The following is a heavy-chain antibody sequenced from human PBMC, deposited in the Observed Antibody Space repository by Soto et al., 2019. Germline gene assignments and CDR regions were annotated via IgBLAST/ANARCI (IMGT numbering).Heavy chain of an antibody. D-gene: IGHD2-2*01. CDR1: GFTFSSYG. J-gene: IGHJ6*03. Sequence: GGSLRLSCAASGFTFSSYGMHWVRQAPGKGLEWVAVISYDGSNKYYADSVKGRFTISRDNSKNTLYLQMNSLRAEDTAVYYCAKDGLCSSTSCYHRYYYYYMDVWGKGTTVTVSS. V-gene: IGHV3-30*18. CDR2: ISYDGSNK. CDR3: AKDGLCSSTSCYHRYYYYYMDV.